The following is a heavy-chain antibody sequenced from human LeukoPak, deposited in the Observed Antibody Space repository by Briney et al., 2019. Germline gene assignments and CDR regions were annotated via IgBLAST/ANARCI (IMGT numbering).Heavy chain of an antibody. J-gene: IGHJ4*02. CDR2: IDHSGET. Sequence: SETLSLTCAVSGYSISSGCYWAWIRQSPGKGLEWIGSIDHSGETYYNSPLNSRVTISVDTPKNQFSLKLTSMTAADTAVYYCARIQLWRNFDYWGQGTLVTGSS. D-gene: IGHD1-1*01. CDR3: ARIQLWRNFDY. V-gene: IGHV4-38-2*01. CDR1: GYSISSGCY.